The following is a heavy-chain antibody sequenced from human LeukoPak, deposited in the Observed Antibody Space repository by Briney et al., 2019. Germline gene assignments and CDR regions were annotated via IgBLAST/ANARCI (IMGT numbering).Heavy chain of an antibody. CDR2: IYSGGGT. CDR3: ARVTLSGGPVAAYFDY. CDR1: GFTVSSNY. J-gene: IGHJ4*02. D-gene: IGHD6-19*01. V-gene: IGHV3-53*01. Sequence: GGSLRLSCAASGFTVSSNYMSWVRQAPGKGLEWVSCIYSGGGTFYADSVKGRFTFSRDNSKNTLYLQMSNLRAEDTAVYYCARVTLSGGPVAAYFDYWGQGTLVTVSS.